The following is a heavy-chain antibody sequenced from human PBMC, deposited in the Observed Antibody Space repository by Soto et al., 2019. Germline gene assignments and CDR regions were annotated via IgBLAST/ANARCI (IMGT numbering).Heavy chain of an antibody. CDR3: ARRYGGNLDY. V-gene: IGHV4-59*08. Sequence: SETLSLTCTVSGGSISSYYWSWIRQPPGKGLEWIGYIYYSGSTNYNPSLKSRVTIPVDTSKNQFSLKLSSVTAADTAVYYCARRYGGNLDYWGQGTLVTVSS. CDR2: IYYSGST. D-gene: IGHD1-26*01. J-gene: IGHJ4*02. CDR1: GGSISSYY.